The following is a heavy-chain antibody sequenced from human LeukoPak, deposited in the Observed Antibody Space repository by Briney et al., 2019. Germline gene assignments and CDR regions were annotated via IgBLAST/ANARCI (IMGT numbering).Heavy chain of an antibody. CDR3: ARDDSSWYYGMDV. D-gene: IGHD6-13*01. CDR1: GFTFSSYG. CDR2: ISYDGSNK. Sequence: GGSLRLSCAASGFTFSSYGMHWVRQAPGKGLEWAAVISYDGSNKYYADSVKGRFTISRDNSKNTLYLQMNSLRAEDTAVYYCARDDSSWYYGMDVWGQGTTVTVPS. J-gene: IGHJ6*02. V-gene: IGHV3-30*03.